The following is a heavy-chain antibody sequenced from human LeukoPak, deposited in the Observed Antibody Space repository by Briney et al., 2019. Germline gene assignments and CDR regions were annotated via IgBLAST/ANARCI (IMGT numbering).Heavy chain of an antibody. Sequence: ASVKVSCKASGYTFTSYYIYWVRQGPGQGLEWMGMINRSGGSTTYAQKFQGRVTMTRDTSTSTAYMELSRLRSDDTAVYYCAREGSKGSWGQGTLVTVSS. CDR1: GYTFTSYY. J-gene: IGHJ5*02. V-gene: IGHV1-46*01. CDR2: INRSGGST. D-gene: IGHD2-15*01. CDR3: AREGSKGS.